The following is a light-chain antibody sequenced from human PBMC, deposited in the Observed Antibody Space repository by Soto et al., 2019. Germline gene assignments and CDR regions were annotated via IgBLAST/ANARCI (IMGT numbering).Light chain of an antibody. CDR2: GAL. V-gene: IGKV3-15*01. CDR3: QQYNDWPLT. Sequence: EIVLTQSPGTLSLSPGERATLSCRASQSVSSNLAWYQQKPGQAPSLLIYGALTRATGIPARFSGTGSGTEFTLTISSLQSEDFALYYCQQYNDWPLTFGQGTKVDIK. CDR1: QSVSSN. J-gene: IGKJ1*01.